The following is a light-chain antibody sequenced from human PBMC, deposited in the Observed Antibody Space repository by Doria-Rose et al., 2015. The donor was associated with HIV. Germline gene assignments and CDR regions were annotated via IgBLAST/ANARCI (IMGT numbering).Light chain of an antibody. Sequence: ELVLTQSPGTLSLSPGERATLSCRASQSVSSAYMAWYQQKPGQAPRLLIYGASSRASGTPDRFSGSGSGTDFTLTISRLEPEDFAVYYCQQYNNWPWTFGQGTKLEIE. V-gene: IGKV3-20*01. J-gene: IGKJ1*01. CDR1: QSVSSAY. CDR2: GAS. CDR3: QQYNNWPWT.